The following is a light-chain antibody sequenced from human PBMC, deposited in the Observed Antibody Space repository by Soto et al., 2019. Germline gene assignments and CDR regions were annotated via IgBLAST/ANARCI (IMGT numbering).Light chain of an antibody. CDR1: SSDVGTYNL. CDR3: QSYDSSLSVSYV. CDR2: ATS. J-gene: IGLJ1*01. Sequence: QSALTQPAAVSGSPGQSITISCTGTSSDVGTYNLVSWYQQYPGKAPKLMIYATSKRPSGVSNRFSGSKSGDTASLTISGLQAEDEADYYCQSYDSSLSVSYVFGTGTKLTVL. V-gene: IGLV2-14*02.